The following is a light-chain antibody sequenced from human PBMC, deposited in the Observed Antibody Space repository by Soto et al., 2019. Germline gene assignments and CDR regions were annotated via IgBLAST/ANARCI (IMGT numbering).Light chain of an antibody. J-gene: IGKJ5*01. CDR3: MQALQSPPIT. Sequence: DIVMTQSPLSLPVTPGEPASSSCRSSQSLLHSNGYNYLDWYLQKPGQSPQLLIYLGSNRTSEVTDRFSGSGSCTDFTLKISRVEAEDVGLYYGMQALQSPPITFGQGTRLEIK. V-gene: IGKV2-28*01. CDR2: LGS. CDR1: QSLLHSNGYNY.